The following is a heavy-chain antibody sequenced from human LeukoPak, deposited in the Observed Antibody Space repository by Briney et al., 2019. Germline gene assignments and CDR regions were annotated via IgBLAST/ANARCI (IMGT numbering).Heavy chain of an antibody. CDR1: GITFSSYG. Sequence: HPGGSLRLSCAASGITFSSYGMSWVRQAPGKGLEWVSSISSTGGTTYYADSVKGRFTISRDNSKNTLYLQMNSLRAEDTSVYYCARSPGILGTNYFDYWGQGTLVTVSS. J-gene: IGHJ4*02. V-gene: IGHV3-23*01. CDR3: ARSPGILGTNYFDY. D-gene: IGHD1-26*01. CDR2: ISSTGGTT.